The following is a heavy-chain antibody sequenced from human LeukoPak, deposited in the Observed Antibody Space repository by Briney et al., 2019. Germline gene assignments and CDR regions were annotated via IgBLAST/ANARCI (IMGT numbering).Heavy chain of an antibody. CDR3: AKDYYGSGSYQNDAFDI. CDR1: GFTFSDYY. V-gene: IGHV3-11*01. D-gene: IGHD3-10*01. CDR2: ISSSGSTI. Sequence: GGSLRLSCAASGFTFSDYYMSWIRQAPGKGLEWVSYISSSGSTIYYADSVKGRFTISRDNAKNSLYLQMNSLRAEDTAVYYCAKDYYGSGSYQNDAFDIWGQGTMVTVSS. J-gene: IGHJ3*02.